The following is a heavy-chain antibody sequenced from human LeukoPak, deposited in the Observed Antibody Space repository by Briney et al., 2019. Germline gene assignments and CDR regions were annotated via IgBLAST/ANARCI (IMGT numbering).Heavy chain of an antibody. V-gene: IGHV3-30*04. D-gene: IGHD4-17*01. CDR3: AKVANDYGDYEDYFDY. Sequence: GGSLRLSCAASGFTFSNYAMEWVRQAPGKGLEWVALISYDGKHKYYADSMKGRFTISRDNSKNTLYLQMNSLRAEDTAVYYCAKVANDYGDYEDYFDYWGQGTLVTVSS. CDR2: ISYDGKHK. CDR1: GFTFSNYA. J-gene: IGHJ4*02.